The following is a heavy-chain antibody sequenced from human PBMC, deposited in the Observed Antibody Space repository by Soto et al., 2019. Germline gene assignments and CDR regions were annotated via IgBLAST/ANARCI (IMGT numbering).Heavy chain of an antibody. Sequence: KPSETLSLTCTVSGGSISSYYWSWIRQPPGKGLEWIGYIYYSGSTNYNPSLKSRVTISVDTSKNQFSLKLSSVTAADTAVYYCARVRSSGRARFDPWGQGTLVTVSS. D-gene: IGHD3-10*01. V-gene: IGHV4-59*01. CDR2: IYYSGST. J-gene: IGHJ5*02. CDR1: GGSISSYY. CDR3: ARVRSSGRARFDP.